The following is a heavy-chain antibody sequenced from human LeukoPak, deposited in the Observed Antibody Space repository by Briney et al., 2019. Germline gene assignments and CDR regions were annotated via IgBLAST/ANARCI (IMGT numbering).Heavy chain of an antibody. CDR1: GGSISSGGYY. CDR2: IYYSGST. J-gene: IGHJ4*02. D-gene: IGHD6-13*01. CDR3: AREDIAAAVGLDY. V-gene: IGHV4-30-4*01. Sequence: SETLSLTCTVSGGSISSGGYYWSWIRQPPGKGLEWIGYIYYSGSTYYNPSLKSRVTISVDTSKNQFSLKLSSVTAADTAVYYCAREDIAAAVGLDYWGQGTLVTVSS.